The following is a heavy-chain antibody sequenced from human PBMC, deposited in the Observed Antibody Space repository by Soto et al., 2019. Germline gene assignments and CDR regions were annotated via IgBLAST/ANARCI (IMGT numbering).Heavy chain of an antibody. CDR1: GFTFSNAW. CDR2: IKSKTDGGTT. CDR3: TTDSKQQLVEYFQH. D-gene: IGHD6-13*01. J-gene: IGHJ1*01. V-gene: IGHV3-15*01. Sequence: GGSLRLSCAASGFTFSNAWMSWVRQAPGKGLEWVGRIKSKTDGGTTDYAAPVKGRFTISRDDSKNTLYLQMNSLKTEDTAVYYCTTDSKQQLVEYFQHWGQGTLVTVSS.